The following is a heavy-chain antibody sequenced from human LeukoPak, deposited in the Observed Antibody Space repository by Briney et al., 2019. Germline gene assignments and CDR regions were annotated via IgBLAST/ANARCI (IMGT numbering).Heavy chain of an antibody. Sequence: ASVKVSCKASGYTFTTYGISWARQAPGQGLEWMGWISVFNGNKRYAQKFQGRVTLTTDTSTSTAYMEVGSLRSDDTAVYYCARDHFDFLAGYYDYWGQGTLVSVSS. CDR1: GYTFTTYG. V-gene: IGHV1-18*01. J-gene: IGHJ4*02. D-gene: IGHD3-9*01. CDR3: ARDHFDFLAGYYDY. CDR2: ISVFNGNK.